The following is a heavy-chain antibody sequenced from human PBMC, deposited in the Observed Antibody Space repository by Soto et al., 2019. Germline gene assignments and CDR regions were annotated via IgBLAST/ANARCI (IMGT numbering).Heavy chain of an antibody. Sequence: SSETLSLTCTVSGGSVSSGSYYWSWIRQPPGKGLEWIGYIYYSGSTNYNPSLKSRVTISVDTSKNQFSLKLSSVTAADTAVYYCAREGYSSGRYPSFDPWGQGTLVTVSS. CDR1: GGSVSSGSYY. CDR2: IYYSGST. V-gene: IGHV4-61*01. J-gene: IGHJ5*02. CDR3: AREGYSSGRYPSFDP. D-gene: IGHD6-19*01.